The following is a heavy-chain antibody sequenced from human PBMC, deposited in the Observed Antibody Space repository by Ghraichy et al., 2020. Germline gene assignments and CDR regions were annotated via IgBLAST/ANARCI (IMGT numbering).Heavy chain of an antibody. J-gene: IGHJ4*02. D-gene: IGHD2-21*02. CDR2: ISGSGGST. V-gene: IGHV3-23*01. CDR1: GFTFSNYG. CDR3: AKGGVYCGGDCTYPD. Sequence: LSLTCAASGFTFSNYGMSWVRVRQAPGKGLEWVSAISGSGGSTWYADSVKGRFTISRDNSKNTLYLRVNSLRVEDTAVYYCAKGGVYCGGDCTYPDWGQGILVTVSS.